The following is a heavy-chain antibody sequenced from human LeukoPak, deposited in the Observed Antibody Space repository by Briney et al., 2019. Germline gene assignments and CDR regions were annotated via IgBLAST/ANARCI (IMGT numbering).Heavy chain of an antibody. V-gene: IGHV4-59*01. D-gene: IGHD1-7*01. CDR3: ARGTNYFDP. J-gene: IGHJ5*02. Sequence: SETLSLTCTVSGGSISSYYWSWIRQPPGKGLEWIGYIYYSGSTNYNPSLKSRVTISADTSKSQVSLKLSSVTAADTAMYYCARGTNYFDPWGQGTLVTVSS. CDR2: IYYSGST. CDR1: GGSISSYY.